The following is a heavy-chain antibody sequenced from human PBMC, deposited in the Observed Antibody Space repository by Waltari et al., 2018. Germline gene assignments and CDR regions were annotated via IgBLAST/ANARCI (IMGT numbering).Heavy chain of an antibody. V-gene: IGHV3-30*18. CDR2: IVCDGMSR. CDR3: AKDTSTAVTTPHYGMDV. D-gene: IGHD4-17*01. J-gene: IGHJ6*02. CDR1: GFTFISYG. Sequence: QGQLVESGGGVVQPGRSLRPSCAASGFTFISYGMHWVRQAPGKGQEWVGVIVCDGMSRYKPDAEKSRFTTSRVKSKNTLYLQMNSLRAEYTAMYYCAKDTSTAVTTPHYGMDVWGQGTTVTVSS.